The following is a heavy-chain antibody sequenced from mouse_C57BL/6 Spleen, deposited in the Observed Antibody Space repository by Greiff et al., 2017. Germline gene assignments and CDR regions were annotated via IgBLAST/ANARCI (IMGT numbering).Heavy chain of an antibody. D-gene: IGHD1-1*01. CDR1: GFTFSDYG. CDR2: ISSGSSTI. CDR3: ASTTVVARNYAMDY. Sequence: DVKLVESGGGLVKPGGSLKLSCAASGFTFSDYGMHWVRQAPEKGLEWVAYISSGSSTIYYADSVKGRFTISRDNAKNTLFLKMTSLRAEDTAMYYCASTTVVARNYAMDYWGQGTSVTVSA. J-gene: IGHJ4*01. V-gene: IGHV5-17*01.